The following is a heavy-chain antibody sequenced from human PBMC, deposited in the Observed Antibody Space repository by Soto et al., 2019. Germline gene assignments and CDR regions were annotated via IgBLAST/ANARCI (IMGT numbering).Heavy chain of an antibody. CDR3: ARDCSSSWGYGMDV. D-gene: IGHD6-13*01. V-gene: IGHV3-66*01. Sequence: GGSLRLSCAASGFTVSSNYMSWVRQAPGKGLEWVSVIYSGGSTYYADSVKGRVTISRDNSKNTLYLQMNSLRAEDTAVYYCARDCSSSWGYGMDVWGQGTTVTVSS. CDR2: IYSGGST. CDR1: GFTVSSNY. J-gene: IGHJ6*02.